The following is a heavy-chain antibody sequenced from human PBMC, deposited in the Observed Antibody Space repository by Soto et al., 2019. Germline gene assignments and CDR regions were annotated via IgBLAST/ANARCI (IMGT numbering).Heavy chain of an antibody. Sequence: SETLSLTCTVSGGSISRYYWSWIRQSPGNRLEWIEFISHSGAPLYNPSLKSRVTISLDTSRDQFSLKLNSVTTAHTALYYCASTAIATPGTGIDSWGQGTRITFSS. V-gene: IGHV4-59*01. CDR2: ISHSGAP. J-gene: IGHJ4*02. D-gene: IGHD6-13*01. CDR3: ASTAIATPGTGIDS. CDR1: GGSISRYY.